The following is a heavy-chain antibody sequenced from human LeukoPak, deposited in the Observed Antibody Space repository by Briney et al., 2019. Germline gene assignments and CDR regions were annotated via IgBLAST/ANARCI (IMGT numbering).Heavy chain of an antibody. CDR3: AREGSVYFDWFQSDAFDI. CDR2: INPNSGGT. J-gene: IGHJ3*02. CDR1: GYTFTGYY. V-gene: IGHV1-2*02. Sequence: ASVKVSCKASGYTFTGYYMHWVREAPGQGLEWMGWINPNSGGTNYAQKFQGRVTMTRDTSISTAYMELSRLRSDDTAVYYCAREGSVYFDWFQSDAFDIWGQGTMVTVSS. D-gene: IGHD3-9*01.